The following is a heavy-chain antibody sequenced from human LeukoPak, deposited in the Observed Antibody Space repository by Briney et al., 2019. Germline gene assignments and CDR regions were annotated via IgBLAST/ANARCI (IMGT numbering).Heavy chain of an antibody. CDR1: GGTFSSYA. CDR3: ARARGIAVDAFDI. V-gene: IGHV1-69*04. D-gene: IGHD6-19*01. CDR2: IIPILGIA. Sequence: SVKVSCKASGGTFSSYAISWVRQAPGQGLEWMGRIIPILGIANYAQKFQGRVTITADKSTSTAYMELSSLRSEDTAVYYCARARGIAVDAFDIWGQGTMVTVSS. J-gene: IGHJ3*02.